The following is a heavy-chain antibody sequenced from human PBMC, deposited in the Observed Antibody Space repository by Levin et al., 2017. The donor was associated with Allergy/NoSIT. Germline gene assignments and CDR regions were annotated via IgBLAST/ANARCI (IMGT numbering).Heavy chain of an antibody. Sequence: GESLKISCKASGYTFTSYYMHWVRQAPGQGLEWMGIINPSGGSTSYAQKFQGRVTMTRDTSTSTVYMELSSLRSEDTAVYYCAREGVGYCSSTSCPRVGYWGQGTLVTVSS. D-gene: IGHD2-2*01. CDR2: INPSGGST. V-gene: IGHV1-46*01. J-gene: IGHJ4*02. CDR3: AREGVGYCSSTSCPRVGY. CDR1: GYTFTSYY.